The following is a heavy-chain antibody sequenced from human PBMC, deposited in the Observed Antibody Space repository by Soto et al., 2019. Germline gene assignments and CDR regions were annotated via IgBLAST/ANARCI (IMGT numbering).Heavy chain of an antibody. V-gene: IGHV4-61*03. CDR2: IHYTGST. CDR3: ARDRGNFGVVLADFYQYGMDV. Sequence: QVQLQESGPGLVKPSETLSLTCTVSGDSVTSGSIYWSWIRQPPGKGLERIGYIHYTGSTNYNPSLKSRVAISVDTSKNHFSLTLSSVTAADTAVYYCARDRGNFGVVLADFYQYGMDVWGQGTAVTVSS. D-gene: IGHD3-3*01. J-gene: IGHJ6*02. CDR1: GDSVTSGSIY.